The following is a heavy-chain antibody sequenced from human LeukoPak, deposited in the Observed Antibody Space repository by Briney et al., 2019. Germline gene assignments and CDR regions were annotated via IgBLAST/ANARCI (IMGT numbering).Heavy chain of an antibody. CDR3: ARAPDDYSNYPPDY. CDR1: GFTFSSYS. V-gene: IGHV3-21*01. CDR2: ISSSSSYI. D-gene: IGHD4-11*01. Sequence: GGSLRLSCAASGFTFSSYSMNWVRQAPGKGLEWVSSISSSSSYIYYADSVKGRFTISRDNAKSSLYLQMNSLRAEDTAVYYCARAPDDYSNYPPDYWGQGTLVTVSS. J-gene: IGHJ4*02.